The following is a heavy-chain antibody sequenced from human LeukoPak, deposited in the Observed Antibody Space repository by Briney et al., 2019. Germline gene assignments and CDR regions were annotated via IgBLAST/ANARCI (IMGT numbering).Heavy chain of an antibody. J-gene: IGHJ4*02. CDR2: ISYDGSNK. V-gene: IGHV3-30-3*01. D-gene: IGHD6-19*01. CDR3: ARDHSGYSSGWYSAY. Sequence: TGRSLRLSCAASGFTFSSYAMHGVRQAPGKGLEWVAVISYDGSNKYYAYSVKGRFTISSDHSTNTLYLQMNSLRTEDTAVYYCARDHSGYSSGWYSAYWGQGTLVTVSS. CDR1: GFTFSSYA.